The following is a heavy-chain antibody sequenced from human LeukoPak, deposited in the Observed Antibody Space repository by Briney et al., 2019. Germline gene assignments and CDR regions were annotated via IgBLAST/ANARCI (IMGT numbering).Heavy chain of an antibody. CDR3: ASNYRPGIADQGDY. Sequence: SETLSLTCAVYGGSFSGYYWSWIRQPPGKGLEWIGEINRSGSTNYNPSLKSRITISVDTSKNQFSLKLNSVTAADTAMYHCASNYRPGIADQGDYWGQGTLVTVSS. J-gene: IGHJ4*02. D-gene: IGHD6-13*01. V-gene: IGHV4-34*01. CDR1: GGSFSGYY. CDR2: INRSGST.